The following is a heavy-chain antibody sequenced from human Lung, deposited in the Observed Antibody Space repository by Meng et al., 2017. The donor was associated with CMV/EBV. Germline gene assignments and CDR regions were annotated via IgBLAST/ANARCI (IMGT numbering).Heavy chain of an antibody. CDR3: ARDMYWSQSYHGVDV. V-gene: IGHV3-66*02. CDR1: GFTVSSEY. Sequence: GEXXKISCAASGFTVSSEYLTWVRQAPGKGLEWVSVIHSGGSTYYADSVKGRFTISRDNSKNTLYLQMNSLRTEDTAVYYCARDMYWSQSYHGVDVWGHGTXVTVSS. J-gene: IGHJ6*02. D-gene: IGHD3-3*01. CDR2: IHSGGST.